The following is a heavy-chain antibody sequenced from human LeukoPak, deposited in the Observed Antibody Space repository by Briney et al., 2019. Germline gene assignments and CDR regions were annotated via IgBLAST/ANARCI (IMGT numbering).Heavy chain of an antibody. D-gene: IGHD4-17*01. V-gene: IGHV4-59*08. J-gene: IGHJ4*02. Sequence: SETLSLTCTVSGGSISSYYWSWIRQPPGKGLEWIGYIYYSGSTNYNPSLKSRVTISVDTSKDQFSLKLSSVTAADTAVYYCARKNYGDQLDYWGQGTLVTVSS. CDR1: GGSISSYY. CDR3: ARKNYGDQLDY. CDR2: IYYSGST.